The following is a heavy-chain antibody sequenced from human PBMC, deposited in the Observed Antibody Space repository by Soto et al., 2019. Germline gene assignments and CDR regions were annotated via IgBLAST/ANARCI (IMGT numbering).Heavy chain of an antibody. CDR2: IWSDGSNK. V-gene: IGHV3-33*01. CDR3: ARERCSGGSCYRFDY. D-gene: IGHD2-15*01. Sequence: GGSLRLSCAASGFTFSRYGIHWVRQAPGKGLEWVAVIWSDGSNKYYADSVKGRFTISRDNSKNTLYLQMNSLRAEDTAVYYCARERCSGGSCYRFDYWGQGTLVTVSS. CDR1: GFTFSRYG. J-gene: IGHJ4*02.